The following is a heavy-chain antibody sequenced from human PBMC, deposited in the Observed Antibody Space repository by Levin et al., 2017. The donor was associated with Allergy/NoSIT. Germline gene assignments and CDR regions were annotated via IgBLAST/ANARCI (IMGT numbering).Heavy chain of an antibody. D-gene: IGHD1-20*01. Sequence: LSLTCAASGFTFSSYAMSWVRLAPGKGLEWVSAISGSGGSTYYADSVKGRFTISRDNSKNTLYLQMNSLRAEDTAVYYCAKDLNWIYYYYGMDVWGQGTTVTVSS. J-gene: IGHJ6*02. CDR1: GFTFSSYA. CDR2: ISGSGGST. V-gene: IGHV3-23*01. CDR3: AKDLNWIYYYYGMDV.